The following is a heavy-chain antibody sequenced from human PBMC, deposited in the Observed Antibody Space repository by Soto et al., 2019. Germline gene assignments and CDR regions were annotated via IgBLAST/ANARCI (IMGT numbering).Heavy chain of an antibody. CDR2: IYHSGST. Sequence: PSDTLSLTCAVSGDSISRSYWWSWVRQFPGKGLEWIGEIYHSGSTIYNPSLQSRVTLSVDKSKNQFSLKLSSVTAADTAVYYSARELLTWGQGTLVTVSS. CDR1: GDSISRSYW. J-gene: IGHJ4*02. V-gene: IGHV4-4*02. CDR3: ARELLT.